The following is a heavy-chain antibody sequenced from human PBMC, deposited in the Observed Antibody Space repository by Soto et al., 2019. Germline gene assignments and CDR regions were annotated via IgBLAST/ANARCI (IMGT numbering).Heavy chain of an antibody. CDR3: ARDEYDSSGKPN. CDR1: GFTFSSYH. J-gene: IGHJ4*02. D-gene: IGHD3-22*01. Sequence: EVQLVESGGGLVQPGGSLRLSCAASGFTFSSYHMNWVRQAPGKGLEWVSYISSSSSTIYYADSVKGRFTISRANAKNSLYLQMNSLRDDDTAVYYCARDEYDSSGKPNWGQGTLVTVSS. V-gene: IGHV3-48*02. CDR2: ISSSSSTI.